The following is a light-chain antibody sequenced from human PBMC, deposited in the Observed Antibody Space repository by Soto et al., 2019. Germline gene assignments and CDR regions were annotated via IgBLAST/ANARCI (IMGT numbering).Light chain of an antibody. V-gene: IGKV1-33*01. CDR2: DAS. CDR1: QDISNY. Sequence: DIQMTQSPSSLSASVGDRVTITCQASQDISNYLNWYQQKPGKAPKLLIYDASNLETGVPSRFSGSGTGTYSTITISSLQAKDIATYYCQQYNNLPLTCGGGTKVEIK. J-gene: IGKJ4*01. CDR3: QQYNNLPLT.